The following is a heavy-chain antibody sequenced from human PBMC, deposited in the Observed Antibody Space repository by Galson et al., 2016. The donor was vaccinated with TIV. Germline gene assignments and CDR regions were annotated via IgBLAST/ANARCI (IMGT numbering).Heavy chain of an antibody. V-gene: IGHV3-30*02. CDR2: IRYDGSDK. CDR3: AKDLDHYDPSGLEY. Sequence: SLRLSCAASGFTFSSYGLHWVRQPPGKGLEWVAFIRYDGSDKYFADSVKGRFTISRDNSKRTLYLQMNSLRAEDTAVYYCAKDLDHYDPSGLEYWGQGTLVTVSS. J-gene: IGHJ4*02. CDR1: GFTFSSYG. D-gene: IGHD3-22*01.